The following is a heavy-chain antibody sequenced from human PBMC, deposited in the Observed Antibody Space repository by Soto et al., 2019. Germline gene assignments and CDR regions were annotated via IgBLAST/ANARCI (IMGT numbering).Heavy chain of an antibody. Sequence: GGSLRLSCAASGFTFSSYGMHWVRQAPGKGLEWVAVISYDGSNKYYADSVKGRFTISRDNSKNTLYLQMNSLRAEDTAVYYCAKEYSYGYWGLDYWGQGTLVTVSS. CDR2: ISYDGSNK. J-gene: IGHJ4*02. D-gene: IGHD5-18*01. V-gene: IGHV3-30*18. CDR1: GFTFSSYG. CDR3: AKEYSYGYWGLDY.